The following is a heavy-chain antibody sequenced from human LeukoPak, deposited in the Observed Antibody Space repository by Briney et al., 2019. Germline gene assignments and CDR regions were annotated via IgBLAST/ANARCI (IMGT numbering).Heavy chain of an antibody. J-gene: IGHJ3*02. CDR2: IYPGDSDT. CDR3: ARSIPRYVDTAMVDAFDI. D-gene: IGHD5-18*01. Sequence: GESLKISCKGSGYSFTSYWIGWVRQMPGKGLEWMGIIYPGDSDTRYSPSFQGQVTISPDKSISTAYLQWSSLKASDTAMYYCARSIPRYVDTAMVDAFDIWGQGTMVTVSS. V-gene: IGHV5-51*01. CDR1: GYSFTSYW.